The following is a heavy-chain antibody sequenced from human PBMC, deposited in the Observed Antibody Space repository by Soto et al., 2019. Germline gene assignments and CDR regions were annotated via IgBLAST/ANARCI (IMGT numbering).Heavy chain of an antibody. CDR3: ATGWYYFDF. D-gene: IGHD2-15*01. J-gene: IGHJ4*02. CDR1: VEPMTVGHY. Sequence: SETLCLTCDVSVEPMTVGHYWDWIRQSPGKGLEWIGSIYYGGTTYYSPSLRSRLAISIDTSKNQFSLRLSSVTAADTALYYCATGWYYFDFWGQGTLVTVSS. CDR2: IYYGGTT. V-gene: IGHV4-38-2*01.